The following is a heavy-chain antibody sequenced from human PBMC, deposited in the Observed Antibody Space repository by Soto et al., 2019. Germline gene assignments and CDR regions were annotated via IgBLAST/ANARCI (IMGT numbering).Heavy chain of an antibody. J-gene: IGHJ4*02. Sequence: QVQLVQSGAEVKKPGSSVKVSCKASGGTFSSYAISWVRQAPGQGLEWMGGIIPIFGTANYAQKFQGRVTITADESTSTAYMELSSLRSEDTAVYYCARDGDYGDPTPFDYRGQGTLVTVSS. CDR1: GGTFSSYA. CDR2: IIPIFGTA. V-gene: IGHV1-69*01. D-gene: IGHD4-17*01. CDR3: ARDGDYGDPTPFDY.